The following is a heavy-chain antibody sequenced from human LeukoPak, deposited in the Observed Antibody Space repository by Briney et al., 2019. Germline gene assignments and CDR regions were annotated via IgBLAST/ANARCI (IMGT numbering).Heavy chain of an antibody. CDR1: GYTFTSYG. Sequence: ASVKVSCKASGYTFTSYGISWVRQAPGQGLEWMGWISAYNGNTNYAQKLQGRVTMTTDTSTSTAYMELRSLRSDDTAVYYCARVNYYDSSGYSDFSYYYYYMDVWGKGTTVTVSS. D-gene: IGHD3-22*01. J-gene: IGHJ6*03. CDR2: ISAYNGNT. CDR3: ARVNYYDSSGYSDFSYYYYYMDV. V-gene: IGHV1-18*01.